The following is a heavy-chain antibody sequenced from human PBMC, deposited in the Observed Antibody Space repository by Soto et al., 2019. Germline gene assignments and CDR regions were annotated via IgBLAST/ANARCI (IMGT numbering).Heavy chain of an antibody. J-gene: IGHJ6*02. D-gene: IGHD2-21*02. CDR3: AGDDRQWGGGEAVVTATRVYRGMHV. V-gene: IGHV1-18*03. CDR1: GYIFNNYG. CDR2: ISVSNGKT. Sequence: QVQLVQSGPEVKKPGASVKVSCKASGYIFNNYGLSWVRQAPGDGLEWMGWISVSNGKTHYAQKFQGRVTMTRDTSTSTAYMDLRSLRFDEMAVYYWAGDDRQWGGGEAVVTATRVYRGMHVWGQGTTVTVSS.